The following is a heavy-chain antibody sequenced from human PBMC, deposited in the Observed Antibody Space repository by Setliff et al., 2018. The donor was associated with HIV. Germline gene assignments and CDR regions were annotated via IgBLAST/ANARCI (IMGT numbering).Heavy chain of an antibody. Sequence: GASVKVSCKASGYTFTSYGINWVRQAPGQGLEWMGWINTKTGNPTYAQGFTGRFVFSLDTSVSTAHLQISSLKAEDTAVYSCARAHLWFGESFRFDPWGQGTLVTVSS. CDR1: GYTFTSYG. CDR2: INTKTGNP. CDR3: ARAHLWFGESFRFDP. D-gene: IGHD3-10*01. V-gene: IGHV7-4-1*02. J-gene: IGHJ5*02.